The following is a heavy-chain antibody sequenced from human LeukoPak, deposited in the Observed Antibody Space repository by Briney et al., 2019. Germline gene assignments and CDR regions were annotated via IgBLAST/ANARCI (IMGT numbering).Heavy chain of an antibody. CDR2: TYYDSKWYN. J-gene: IGHJ3*02. Sequence: SQTLSLTCVIPGDSVSNNAWNWVRQTPSGGLECLGRTYYDSKWYNHYAESVKSRISIDPDTSKNQFSLQLNSVTPEDTAVYYCARGWAHDGFNIWSQGTMVTVSS. CDR3: ARGWAHDGFNI. CDR1: GDSVSNNA. D-gene: IGHD6-13*01. V-gene: IGHV6-1*01.